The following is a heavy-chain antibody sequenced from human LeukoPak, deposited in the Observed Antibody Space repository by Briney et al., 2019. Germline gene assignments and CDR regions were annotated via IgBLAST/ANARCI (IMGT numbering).Heavy chain of an antibody. J-gene: IGHJ6*03. Sequence: PSETLSLTCAVYGGSFSGYYWSWIRQPPGKGLGWIGEINHSGSTNYNPSLKSRVTISVDTSKNQFSLKLSSVTAADTAVYYCARGRIKYYYGSGSYFPYYYYYMDVWGKGTTVTVSS. V-gene: IGHV4-34*01. CDR3: ARGRIKYYYGSGSYFPYYYYYMDV. CDR2: INHSGST. D-gene: IGHD3-10*01. CDR1: GGSFSGYY.